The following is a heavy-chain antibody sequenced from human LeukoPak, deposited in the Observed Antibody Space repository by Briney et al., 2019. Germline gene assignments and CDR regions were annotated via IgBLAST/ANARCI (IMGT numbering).Heavy chain of an antibody. CDR3: ARDNSVEDTAWWFDP. V-gene: IGHV1-2*02. J-gene: IGHJ5*02. CDR2: IDPNSGGT. CDR1: GYTFTGYY. D-gene: IGHD4-23*01. Sequence: ASVKVSCKASGYTFTGYYMHWVRQAPGQGLEWMGWIDPNSGGTNYAQKFQGRVTMTRDTSISTAYMELSRLRSDDTAVYYCARDNSVEDTAWWFDPWGQGTLVTVSS.